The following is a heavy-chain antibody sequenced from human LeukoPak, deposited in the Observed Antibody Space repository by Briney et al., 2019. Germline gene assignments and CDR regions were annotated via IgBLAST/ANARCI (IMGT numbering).Heavy chain of an antibody. Sequence: PGGSLRLSCAASGFTLSSRWMHWLRQVPGKGLVSVSRIESDGRTAYADSVKGRFIISRDNAKNTLYLQRNSLRVEDTAVYYCARDGRGPDYWGQGTLVTVSS. J-gene: IGHJ4*02. CDR1: GFTLSSRW. V-gene: IGHV3-74*01. D-gene: IGHD3/OR15-3a*01. CDR2: IESDGRT. CDR3: ARDGRGPDY.